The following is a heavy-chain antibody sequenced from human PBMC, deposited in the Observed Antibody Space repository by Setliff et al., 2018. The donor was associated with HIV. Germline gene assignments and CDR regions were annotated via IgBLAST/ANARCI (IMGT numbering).Heavy chain of an antibody. V-gene: IGHV1-18*01. J-gene: IGHJ4*02. Sequence: PGPQVKVSCKASTNTFLNYGISWVRQAPGQGLEWMGWISVHNDNSNYAQRFRDRVTMTTDIPTSTAYMELRGLRSDDTAVYYCARDVGYCTATSCQTGFDYWGQGTLVTVSS. CDR2: ISVHNDNS. CDR3: ARDVGYCTATSCQTGFDY. CDR1: TNTFLNYG. D-gene: IGHD2-8*02.